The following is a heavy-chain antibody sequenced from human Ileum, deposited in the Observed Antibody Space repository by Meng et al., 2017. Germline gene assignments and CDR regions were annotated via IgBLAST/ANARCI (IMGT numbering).Heavy chain of an antibody. CDR3: ARDWDWVVWDY. CDR1: GFTFSTYS. V-gene: IGHV3-74*01. Sequence: EVQLGESGGGLVQPGGALTLSCAASGFTFSTYSMHWVCQAPGKGLVWVSQIKPDGRTTAYADSVKGRFTISRDNAKSTLYLEMNSLRAEDAAVYYCARDWDWVVWDYWGQGTLVTVSS. D-gene: IGHD3/OR15-3a*01. CDR2: IKPDGRTT. J-gene: IGHJ4*02.